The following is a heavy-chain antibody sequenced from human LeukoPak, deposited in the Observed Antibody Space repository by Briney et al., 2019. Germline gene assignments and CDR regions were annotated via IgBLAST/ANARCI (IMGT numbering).Heavy chain of an antibody. J-gene: IGHJ6*03. V-gene: IGHV4-61*02. CDR1: GGSISSGSHY. D-gene: IGHD4/OR15-4a*01. CDR2: IYTSGST. CDR3: ARDGAGDYYYYYMDV. Sequence: PSETLSLTCTVSGGSISSGSHYWSWIRQPAGKGLQWIGRIYTSGSTSYNPSLESRVTISVDTSKNQFSLRLTSVTAADTAVYYCARDGAGDYYYYYMDVWGKGTTVTVSS.